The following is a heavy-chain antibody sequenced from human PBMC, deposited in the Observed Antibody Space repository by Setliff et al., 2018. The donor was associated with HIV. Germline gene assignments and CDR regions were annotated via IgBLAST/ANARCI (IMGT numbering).Heavy chain of an antibody. V-gene: IGHV1-46*01. CDR2: IIPIFGTT. D-gene: IGHD4-4*01. CDR1: GYSFTRYY. J-gene: IGHJ4*02. CDR3: ARDPGNRSSNYYSPFGY. Sequence: ASVKVSCKASGYSFTRYYMHWVRQAPGQGLERMGGIIPIFGTTNYAQRFQDRVSITTDESTGTVYMELSSLKLEDTGVYYCARDPGNRSSNYYSPFGYWGQGTRVTVSS.